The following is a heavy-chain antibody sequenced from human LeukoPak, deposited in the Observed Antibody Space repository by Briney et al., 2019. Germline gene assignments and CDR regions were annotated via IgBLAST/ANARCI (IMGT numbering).Heavy chain of an antibody. CDR3: ARAPLVGFYYDILTGYYPNDAFDI. D-gene: IGHD3-9*01. J-gene: IGHJ3*02. CDR1: GYTFTSYG. V-gene: IGHV1-18*01. CDR2: ISAYNGNT. Sequence: ASVKVSCKASGYTFTSYGISWVRQAPGQGLEWMGWISAYNGNTNYAQKLQGRVTMTTDTSTSTAYMELRSLRSDDTAVYYCARAPLVGFYYDILTGYYPNDAFDIWGQGTMVTVSS.